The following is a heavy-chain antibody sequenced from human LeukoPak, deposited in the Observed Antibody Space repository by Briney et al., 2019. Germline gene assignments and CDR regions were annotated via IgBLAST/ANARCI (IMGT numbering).Heavy chain of an antibody. CDR3: AKEFQLQGLTQAFDY. V-gene: IGHV3-23*01. CDR1: GFTFSNYA. CDR2: INGDGIGT. J-gene: IGHJ4*02. Sequence: GGSPRLSCAASGFTFSNYAMSWVRQAPGKGLEGVSAINGDGIGTYYADSVKGRFTISRDNSKNTLYLQMNSLRAEDTAVYYCAKEFQLQGLTQAFDYWGQGTLVTVSS. D-gene: IGHD4-11*01.